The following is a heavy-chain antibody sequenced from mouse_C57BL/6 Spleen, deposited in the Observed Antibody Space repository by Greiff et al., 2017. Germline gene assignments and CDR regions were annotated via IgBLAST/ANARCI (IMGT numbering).Heavy chain of an antibody. CDR3: AREGILYDGHYYAMDY. V-gene: IGHV1-85*01. Sequence: VKLQESGPELVKPGASVRLSCKASGYTFTSYDINWVKQRPGQGLEWIGWIYPRDGSTKYNEKCKGKATLTVDTSSSTAYMELHSLTSEDSAVYFCAREGILYDGHYYAMDYWGQGTSVTVSS. D-gene: IGHD2-3*01. CDR2: IYPRDGST. J-gene: IGHJ4*01. CDR1: GYTFTSYD.